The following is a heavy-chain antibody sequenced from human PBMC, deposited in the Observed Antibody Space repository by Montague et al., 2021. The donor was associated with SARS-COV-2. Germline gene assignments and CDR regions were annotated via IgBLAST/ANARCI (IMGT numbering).Heavy chain of an antibody. CDR3: AKEREVVRAARTLVAFDL. J-gene: IGHJ3*01. D-gene: IGHD2-2*01. V-gene: IGHV4-34*01. CDR2: INHSGTA. Sequence: SETRSLTCAVYGGSFSVYYWSWLRQSPRGGLEWIAEINHSGTANXNPSLKSRVSISVDTSKNQFTLKLTSVTAADTAMYYCAKEREVVRAARTLVAFDLWGQGTMVTVSS. CDR1: GGSFSVYY.